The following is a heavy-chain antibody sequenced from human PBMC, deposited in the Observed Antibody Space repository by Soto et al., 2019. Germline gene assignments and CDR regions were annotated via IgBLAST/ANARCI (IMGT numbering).Heavy chain of an antibody. Sequence: RGESLKISCKGSGYSVTRYWIGWVSQMPGKGLEWMGIIDPGDSDTRYSPSFQGQVAISAGKSISTAYLQWSSLKASDTAMYYGARHFPVEIYGMGGWVQGTTVTVAS. CDR1: GYSVTRYW. J-gene: IGHJ6*02. CDR3: ARHFPVEIYGMGG. V-gene: IGHV5-51*01. CDR2: IDPGDSDT.